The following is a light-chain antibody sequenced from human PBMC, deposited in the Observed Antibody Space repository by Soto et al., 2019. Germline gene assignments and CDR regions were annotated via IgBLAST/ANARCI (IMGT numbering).Light chain of an antibody. J-gene: IGKJ1*01. CDR1: QSISSW. V-gene: IGKV1-5*01. Sequence: DIQMTQSPSTLSASVGDRVTITCRASQSISSWLAWYQQKPGKAPKLLIYDASSLESGVPSRFSGNRSGTEFTLTISSLQPDDFATYYCQQYNSYSWTFGQGTKVELK. CDR2: DAS. CDR3: QQYNSYSWT.